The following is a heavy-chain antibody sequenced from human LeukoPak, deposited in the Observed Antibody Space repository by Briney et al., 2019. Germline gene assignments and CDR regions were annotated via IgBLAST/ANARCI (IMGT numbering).Heavy chain of an antibody. CDR1: GFTFSSYA. V-gene: IGHV3-30-3*01. CDR3: AKDIYGYSRGTPDY. J-gene: IGHJ4*02. Sequence: PGRSLRLSCAASGFTFSSYAMHWVRQAPGKGLEWVAVISYDGSNKYYADSVKGRFTISRDNSKNTLHLQMNSLRAEDTAVYYCAKDIYGYSRGTPDYWGQGTLVTVSS. D-gene: IGHD6-13*01. CDR2: ISYDGSNK.